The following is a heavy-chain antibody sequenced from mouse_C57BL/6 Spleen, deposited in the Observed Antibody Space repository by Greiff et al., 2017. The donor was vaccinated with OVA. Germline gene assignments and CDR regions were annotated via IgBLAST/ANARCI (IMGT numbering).Heavy chain of an antibody. CDR3: TRRAYGSRFDY. Sequence: QVQLQQSGAELVRPGASVTLSCKASGYTFTDYEMHWVKQTPVHGLEWIGAIDPETGGTAYNQKFKGKAILTADKSSSTAYMELRSLTSEDSAVYYCTRRAYGSRFDYWGQGTTLTVSS. V-gene: IGHV1-15*01. D-gene: IGHD1-1*01. J-gene: IGHJ2*01. CDR1: GYTFTDYE. CDR2: IDPETGGT.